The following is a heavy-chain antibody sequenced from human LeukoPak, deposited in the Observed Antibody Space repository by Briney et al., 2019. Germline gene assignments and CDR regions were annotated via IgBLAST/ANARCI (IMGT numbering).Heavy chain of an antibody. CDR2: INTNTGNP. V-gene: IGHV7-4-1*02. J-gene: IGHJ5*01. CDR1: GDTFSNYA. D-gene: IGHD3-16*02. Sequence: VASVKVSCKASGDTFSNYAITWVRQAPGQGLEWMGWINTNTGNPAYAQGFTGRFVFSLDTSVSTAYLQISSLKAEDTAVYYCARAYQPLGGLSFPDSWGQGTLVTVSS. CDR3: ARAYQPLGGLSFPDS.